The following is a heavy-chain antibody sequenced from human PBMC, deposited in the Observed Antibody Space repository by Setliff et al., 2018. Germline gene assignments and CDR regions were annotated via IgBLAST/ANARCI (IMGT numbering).Heavy chain of an antibody. CDR3: AREMRFCIGSGCYSGHYYYYMDV. CDR1: GESCSGFH. CDR2: IYHSGNT. Sequence: PSETLSLTCGVFGESCSGFHWSWIRQPPGKGLEWIGEIYHSGNTNYNPSLKSRVTISLDTSENEFSLKLSPVTAADTAVYYCAREMRFCIGSGCYSGHYYYYMDVWGKGTTVTVSS. V-gene: IGHV4-34*01. D-gene: IGHD2-15*01. J-gene: IGHJ6*03.